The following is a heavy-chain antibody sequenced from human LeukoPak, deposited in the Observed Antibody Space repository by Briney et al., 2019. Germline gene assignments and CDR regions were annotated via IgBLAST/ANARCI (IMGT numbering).Heavy chain of an antibody. CDR2: ISSSSSYI. D-gene: IGHD6-13*01. CDR1: GFTFSSYS. Sequence: GGSLRLSCAASGFTFSSYSMNWVRQAPGKGLEWVSSISSSSSYIYYADSVKGRSTISRDNAKNSLYLQMNSLRAEDTAVYYCARGSSSDAFDIWGQGTMVTVSS. J-gene: IGHJ3*02. CDR3: ARGSSSDAFDI. V-gene: IGHV3-21*01.